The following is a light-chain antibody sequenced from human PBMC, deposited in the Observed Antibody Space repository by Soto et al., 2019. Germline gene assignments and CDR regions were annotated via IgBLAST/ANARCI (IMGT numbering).Light chain of an antibody. CDR2: GAS. Sequence: EIVLTQSPGTLSLSPGERATLSCRASQSVSSNYLAWYQQKPGQAPRLLIYGASSRATGIPDRFSGSGSGTDYNLTISSLEPEDFAVYYCQKYGSTPLVTFGQGTRLEIK. CDR1: QSVSSNY. CDR3: QKYGSTPLVT. V-gene: IGKV3-20*01. J-gene: IGKJ5*01.